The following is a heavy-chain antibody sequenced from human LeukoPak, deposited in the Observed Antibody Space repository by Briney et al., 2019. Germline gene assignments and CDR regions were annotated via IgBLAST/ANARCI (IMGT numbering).Heavy chain of an antibody. V-gene: IGHV4-4*07. CDR2: IYTSGST. CDR3: ARDIRWFGELSYNWFDP. J-gene: IGHJ5*02. CDR1: GGSISSYY. Sequence: PSETLSLTCTVSGGSISSYYWSWIRQPAGKGLEWIGRIYTSGSTNYNPSLKSRVTMSVDTSKNQLSLKLSSVTAADTAVYYCARDIRWFGELSYNWFDPWGQGTLVTVSS. D-gene: IGHD3-10*01.